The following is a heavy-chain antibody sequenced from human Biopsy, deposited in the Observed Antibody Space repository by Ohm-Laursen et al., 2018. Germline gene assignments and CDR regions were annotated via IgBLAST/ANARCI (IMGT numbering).Heavy chain of an antibody. J-gene: IGHJ3*02. CDR1: DYTFSSYG. D-gene: IGHD1-26*01. CDR3: ARVFGGAYYSYAFDI. CDR2: ITADEK. Sequence: GASVKVSCKASDYTFSSYGITWVRRAPGQGLEWMGWITADEKNSAPKFQGRVTMTTDMSTSTANMELRGLKSDDTAVYYCARVFGGAYYSYAFDIWGQGTLVIVSS. V-gene: IGHV1-18*04.